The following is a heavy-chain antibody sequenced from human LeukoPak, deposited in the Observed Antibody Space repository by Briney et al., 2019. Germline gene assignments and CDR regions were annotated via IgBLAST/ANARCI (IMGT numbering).Heavy chain of an antibody. Sequence: PGGSLRLSCAASGFTFSSYEMNWVRQAPGKGLEWVSYISTSGSTIYYADSVKGRFAISRDNAKNSLHLQMNSLRAEDTAVYYCARRQTAGTRVFAYWGQGTLVTVSS. CDR1: GFTFSSYE. J-gene: IGHJ4*02. V-gene: IGHV3-48*03. CDR2: ISTSGSTI. CDR3: ARRQTAGTRVFAY.